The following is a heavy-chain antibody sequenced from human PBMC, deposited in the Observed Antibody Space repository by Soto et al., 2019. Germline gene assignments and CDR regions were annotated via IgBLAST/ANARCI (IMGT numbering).Heavy chain of an antibody. J-gene: IGHJ5*02. Sequence: EVQLVESGGGLVQPGRSLRLSCAASGFTFDDYARHWVRQAPGKGLEWVSGISWNSGSIGYADSVKGRFTISRDNAKNSLYLQMNSLRAEDTALYYCARAPQYSSGSSGWFDPWGQGTLVTVSS. CDR2: ISWNSGSI. CDR1: GFTFDDYA. CDR3: ARAPQYSSGSSGWFDP. D-gene: IGHD6-19*01. V-gene: IGHV3-9*01.